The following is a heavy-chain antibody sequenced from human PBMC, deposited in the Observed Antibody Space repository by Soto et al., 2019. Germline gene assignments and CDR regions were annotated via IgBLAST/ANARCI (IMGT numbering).Heavy chain of an antibody. J-gene: IGHJ4*02. Sequence: EVQLLESGGGLVRPGGSLRLSCAAYGFTLSSYAMTGVRQAPGKGLEWVSGVSGTGGSAYYADSVKGRFTISRDKSTNTLYLHMNSLIAEDTAVYYWARGSAYSDYDLEYWGQGTLVTVSS. CDR1: GFTLSSYA. V-gene: IGHV3-23*01. D-gene: IGHD4-17*01. CDR3: ARGSAYSDYDLEY. CDR2: VSGTGGSA.